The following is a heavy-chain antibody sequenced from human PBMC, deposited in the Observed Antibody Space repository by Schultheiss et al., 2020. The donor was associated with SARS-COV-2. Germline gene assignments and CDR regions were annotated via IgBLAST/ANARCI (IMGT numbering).Heavy chain of an antibody. Sequence: GGSLRLSCAASGFTFSSYAMHWVRQAPGKGLEWVGRIKSKTDGGTTDYAAPVKGRFTISRDDSKNTLYLQMNSLKTEDTAVYYCTTDRPRDGYNSGGFDYWGQGTLVTVSS. V-gene: IGHV3-15*01. CDR3: TTDRPRDGYNSGGFDY. D-gene: IGHD5-24*01. J-gene: IGHJ4*02. CDR2: IKSKTDGGTT. CDR1: GFTFSSYA.